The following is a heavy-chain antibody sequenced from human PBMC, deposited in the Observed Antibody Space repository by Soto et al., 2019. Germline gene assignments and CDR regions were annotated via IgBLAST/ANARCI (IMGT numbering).Heavy chain of an antibody. CDR3: ARELWRSKYYYGSGSYEDYFDY. CDR1: GGSISSGGYY. D-gene: IGHD3-10*01. J-gene: IGHJ4*02. Sequence: SETLSLTCTVSGGSISSGGYYWSWIRQHPGKGLEWIGYIYYSGSTYYNPSLKSRVTISVDTSKNQFSLKLSFVTAADTAVYYCARELWRSKYYYGSGSYEDYFDYWGQGTLVTVSS. V-gene: IGHV4-31*03. CDR2: IYYSGST.